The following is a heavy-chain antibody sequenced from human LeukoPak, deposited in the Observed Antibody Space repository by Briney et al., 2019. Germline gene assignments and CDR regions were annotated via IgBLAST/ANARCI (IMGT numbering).Heavy chain of an antibody. V-gene: IGHV4-30-4*01. D-gene: IGHD3-10*01. J-gene: IGHJ5*02. CDR2: IYYSGST. CDR1: GGSISSGDYY. Sequence: PSETLSLTCTVSGGSISSGDYYWSWIRQPPGKGLEWIGYIYYSGSTYYNPSLKSRVTISVDTSKNQFSLKLSSVTAADTAVYYCASILRVREQSNWFDPWGQGTLVTVSS. CDR3: ASILRVREQSNWFDP.